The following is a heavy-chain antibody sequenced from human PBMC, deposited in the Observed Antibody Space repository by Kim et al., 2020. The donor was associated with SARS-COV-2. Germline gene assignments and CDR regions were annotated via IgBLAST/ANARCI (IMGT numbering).Heavy chain of an antibody. CDR3: AGGDGKD. CDR1: GCTFSDFD. Sequence: GGSLRLSCAASGCTFSDFDMNWVRQAPGRGLECISYISRSGTTVYYAGSVKGRFTISRDNAKNSLSLQMNSLRAEDTAVYYCAGGDGKDWGQGTLVTVSS. J-gene: IGHJ4*02. CDR2: ISRSGTTV. V-gene: IGHV3-48*03.